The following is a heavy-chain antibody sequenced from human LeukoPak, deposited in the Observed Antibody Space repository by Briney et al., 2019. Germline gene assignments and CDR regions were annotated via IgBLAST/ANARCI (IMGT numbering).Heavy chain of an antibody. J-gene: IGHJ3*02. CDR3: SKGDRLRERLNDVFEI. Sequence: ASVKVSCKASLWTLPKHDMDLLRQATGQGLEWMGWMNPNSGNTGYAEKFQGRVTMTRNTSITTAYMELNSPRSEDTAVYYCSKGDRLRERLNDVFEIGGQGTMVTVSS. CDR1: LWTLPKHD. V-gene: IGHV1-8*01. CDR2: MNPNSGNT. D-gene: IGHD5-24*01.